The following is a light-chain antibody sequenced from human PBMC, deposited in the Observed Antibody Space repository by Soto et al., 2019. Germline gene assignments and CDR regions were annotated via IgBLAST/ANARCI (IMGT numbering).Light chain of an antibody. J-gene: IGKJ1*01. CDR1: QSIRSN. CDR3: QQYNNWPT. CDR2: SAS. Sequence: EIMMTQSPATLSVSPGERATLSCRASQSIRSNFAWYQQKPGQAPRLLIFSASTRATGIPARFSGSGSGTEFTLTISGLQSEDFAVYYCQQYNNWPTFGQGTKVEIK. V-gene: IGKV3-15*01.